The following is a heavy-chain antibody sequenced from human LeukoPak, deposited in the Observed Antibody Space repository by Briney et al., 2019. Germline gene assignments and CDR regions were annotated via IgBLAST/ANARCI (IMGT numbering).Heavy chain of an antibody. CDR3: ARRLSSSWAHFDF. V-gene: IGHV4-39*01. Sequence: SETLSLTCTVSGDSMNSRSYYWGWIRQPPGKGLEWIAAIYYDGTTFYNPSLKSRVTIFIDTSKNQFSLKVRSVTAADTAVYYCARRLSSSWAHFDFWGHGSLVTVSS. D-gene: IGHD6-13*01. J-gene: IGHJ4*01. CDR1: GDSMNSRSYY. CDR2: IYYDGTT.